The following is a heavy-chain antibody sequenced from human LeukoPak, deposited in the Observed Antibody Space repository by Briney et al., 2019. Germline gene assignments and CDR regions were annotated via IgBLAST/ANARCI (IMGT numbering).Heavy chain of an antibody. CDR2: ISGSGGST. D-gene: IGHD3-22*01. Sequence: PGGSLRLSCAASGFTFSIYAMSWVRQAPGKGLEWVSAISGSGGSTYYADSVKGRFTISRDNSKNTLYLQMNSLRAEDTAVYYCATGRPITMIVVYFTWGQGTLVTVSS. CDR1: GFTFSIYA. J-gene: IGHJ5*02. V-gene: IGHV3-23*01. CDR3: ATGRPITMIVVYFT.